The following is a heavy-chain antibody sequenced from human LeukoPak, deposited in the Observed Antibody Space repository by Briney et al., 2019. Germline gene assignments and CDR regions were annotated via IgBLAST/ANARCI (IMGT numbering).Heavy chain of an antibody. CDR1: GFTFNSYW. Sequence: TGGSLRLSCAASGFTFNSYWMHWVRQVPGKGLVWVSRINSDGSSTSYADSVKGRFTISRDNAKNTLYVQMNSLRAEDTAVYYCSTGSGHASDIWGRGTMVTVSS. CDR2: INSDGSST. CDR3: STGSGHASDI. V-gene: IGHV3-74*01. J-gene: IGHJ3*02. D-gene: IGHD3-10*01.